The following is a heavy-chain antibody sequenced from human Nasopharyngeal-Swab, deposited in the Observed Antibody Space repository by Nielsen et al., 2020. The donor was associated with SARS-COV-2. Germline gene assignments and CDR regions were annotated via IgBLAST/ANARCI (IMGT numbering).Heavy chain of an antibody. CDR2: IKQDGSEK. V-gene: IGHV3-7*03. CDR3: ARNDFWSGYYKVPMDV. D-gene: IGHD3-3*01. J-gene: IGHJ6*03. Sequence: VRQAPGKGLEWVANIKQDGSEKYYVDSVKGRFTISRDNAKNSLYLQMNSLRAEDTAGHYCARNDFWSGYYKVPMDVWGKGTTVTVSS.